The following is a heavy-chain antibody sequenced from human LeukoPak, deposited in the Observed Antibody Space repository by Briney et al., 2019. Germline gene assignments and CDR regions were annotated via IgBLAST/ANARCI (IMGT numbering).Heavy chain of an antibody. CDR1: GFTFSSYA. CDR2: VSSSGGIT. D-gene: IGHD1-1*01. J-gene: IGHJ3*02. Sequence: PGGSLRLSCAASGFTFSSYAMSWVRQAPGKGLEWVSAVSSSGGITYYADSVKGRFTISRDNSKNTLYLQMNSLRAEDTAVYYCAKDGSLERRDAFDIWGQGTMVTVSS. V-gene: IGHV3-23*01. CDR3: AKDGSLERRDAFDI.